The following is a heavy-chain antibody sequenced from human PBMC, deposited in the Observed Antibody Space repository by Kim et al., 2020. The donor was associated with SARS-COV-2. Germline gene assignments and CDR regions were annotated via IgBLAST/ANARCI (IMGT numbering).Heavy chain of an antibody. CDR2: TRNKANSYTT. CDR1: GFTFSDHY. V-gene: IGHV3-72*01. Sequence: GGSLRLSCAASGFTFSDHYMDWVRQAPGKGLEWVGRTRNKANSYTTDFAASVKGRFTISRDDPNNSLYLQMNSLKTEDTAVYYCARVSRGCSSANCYLLDYWGQGTLVTVSS. CDR3: ARVSRGCSSANCYLLDY. J-gene: IGHJ4*02. D-gene: IGHD2-2*01.